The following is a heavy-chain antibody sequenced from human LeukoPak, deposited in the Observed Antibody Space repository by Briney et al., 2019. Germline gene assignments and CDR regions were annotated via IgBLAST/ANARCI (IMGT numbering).Heavy chain of an antibody. V-gene: IGHV1-2*06. Sequence: ASVKVSCKASGYTFTGYYMHWVRQAPGQGLEWMGRINPNSGGTNYAQKFQGRVTMTRDTSISTAYMELSRLRSDDTAAYYCARARDGYNYGFDPWGQGTLVTVSS. J-gene: IGHJ5*02. CDR2: INPNSGGT. D-gene: IGHD5-24*01. CDR3: ARARDGYNYGFDP. CDR1: GYTFTGYY.